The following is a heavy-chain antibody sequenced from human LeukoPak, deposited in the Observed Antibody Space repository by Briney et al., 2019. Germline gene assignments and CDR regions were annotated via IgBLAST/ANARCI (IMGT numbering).Heavy chain of an antibody. V-gene: IGHV3-66*01. CDR3: ARLESGFSDY. CDR1: GFAVSSNY. J-gene: IGHJ4*02. D-gene: IGHD3-3*01. CDR2: IYSGDST. Sequence: GGSLRLSCAASGFAVSSNYMSWVRQAPGKGLEWVSVIYSGDSTYYADFVQGRFTISRDNSKNTLYLQMNSLRAEDTAVYYCARLESGFSDYWGQGTLVTVSS.